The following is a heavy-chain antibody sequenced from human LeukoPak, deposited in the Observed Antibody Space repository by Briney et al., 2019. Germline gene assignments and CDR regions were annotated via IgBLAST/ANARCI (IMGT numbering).Heavy chain of an antibody. Sequence: GGSLRLSCAASGFTFSSYAMSWVRQAPGKGLEGVSGISSGGGSTFYADSVKGRFTISRDNSKNRLYLQMNSLRAEDTAVYYCAKSPSVQWFRQLFCLNQFDYWGHGTLVTVSS. CDR2: ISSGGGST. V-gene: IGHV3-23*01. CDR1: GFTFSSYA. J-gene: IGHJ4*01. D-gene: IGHD3-10*01. CDR3: AKSPSVQWFRQLFCLNQFDY.